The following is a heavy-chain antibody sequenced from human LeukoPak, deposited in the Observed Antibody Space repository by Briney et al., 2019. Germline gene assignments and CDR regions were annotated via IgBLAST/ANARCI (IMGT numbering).Heavy chain of an antibody. V-gene: IGHV4-59*01. CDR2: IYYSGTT. J-gene: IGHJ4*02. D-gene: IGHD6-13*01. CDR3: ARGVYIAAAQYGY. CDR1: SGPISSYY. Sequence: PSETLSLTCTVSSGPISSYYWSWIRQPPGKGLEGIGYIYYSGTTNYNPSLKSRVTISVDTSKNQFSLKLSSVTAADTAVYYCARGVYIAAAQYGYWGQGTLVTVSS.